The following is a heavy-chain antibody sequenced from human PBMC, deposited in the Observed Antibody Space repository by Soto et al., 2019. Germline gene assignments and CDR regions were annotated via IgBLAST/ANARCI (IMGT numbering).Heavy chain of an antibody. CDR1: GFIFSNYV. CDR3: AIGNLGYCSSTSCYVFKGMEL. Sequence: GGSLRLSCAASGFIFSNYVMSWVRQAPGKGQEWDSSISDSGGTSYYADSVKGRFTISRDNSKNTLYLLMNSLRVEDTAVYYFAIGNLGYCSSTSCYVFKGMELWGQGTTVTVSS. V-gene: IGHV3-23*01. J-gene: IGHJ6*02. CDR2: ISDSGGTS. D-gene: IGHD2-2*01.